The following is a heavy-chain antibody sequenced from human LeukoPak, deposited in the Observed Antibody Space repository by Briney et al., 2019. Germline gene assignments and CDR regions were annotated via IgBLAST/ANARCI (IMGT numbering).Heavy chain of an antibody. Sequence: GASVKVSCKASGYTFTSYGISWVRQAPGQGLEWMGWIGAYNGNTNYAQKLQGRVTMTTDTSTSTAYMELRSLRSDDTAVYYCARVDSRGAATPFDYWGQGTLVTVSS. CDR1: GYTFTSYG. J-gene: IGHJ4*02. CDR3: ARVDSRGAATPFDY. CDR2: IGAYNGNT. V-gene: IGHV1-18*01. D-gene: IGHD6-13*01.